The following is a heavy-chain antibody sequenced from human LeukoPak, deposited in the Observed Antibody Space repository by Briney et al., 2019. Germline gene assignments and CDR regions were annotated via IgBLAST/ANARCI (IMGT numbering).Heavy chain of an antibody. CDR2: ISSSSSTI. Sequence: PGGSLRLSCAASGFTFSSYSMNWVRQAPGKGLEWVSYISSSSSTIYYADSVKGLFTISRDNAKNSMYLQMNSLRAEDTAVYYCARDGGLNWIDFPLGYWGQGTLVAVSS. CDR3: ARDGGLNWIDFPLGY. CDR1: GFTFSSYS. J-gene: IGHJ4*02. V-gene: IGHV3-48*04. D-gene: IGHD1-1*01.